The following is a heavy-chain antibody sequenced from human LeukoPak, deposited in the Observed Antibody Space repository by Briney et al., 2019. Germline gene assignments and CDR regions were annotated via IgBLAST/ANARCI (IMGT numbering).Heavy chain of an antibody. V-gene: IGHV3-74*01. CDR2: INGDGGST. CDR3: ARDRWVAADFHYYYAMDV. CDR1: GFTFSSHW. Sequence: GGSLRLSCAASGFTFSSHWMHWVRRPPGKGLVWVSRINGDGGSTNYADSVKGRFTISRDNAKNTLYLQVNSLRVEDTAIYYCARDRWVAADFHYYYAMDVWGQGTTVTVSS. D-gene: IGHD6-25*01. J-gene: IGHJ6*02.